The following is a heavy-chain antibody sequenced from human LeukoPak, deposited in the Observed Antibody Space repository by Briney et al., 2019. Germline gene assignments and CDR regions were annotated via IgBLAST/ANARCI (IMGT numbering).Heavy chain of an antibody. Sequence: SETLSLTCAVSGGSISSSNWWSWVRQPPGKGLEWIGEIYHSGSTNYNPSLKGRVTISVDKSKNQFSLKLSSVAAADTAVYYCATGGSLNYDYWGQGTLVTVSS. J-gene: IGHJ4*02. CDR1: GGSISSSNW. CDR3: ATGGSLNYDY. D-gene: IGHD3-16*01. CDR2: IYHSGST. V-gene: IGHV4-4*02.